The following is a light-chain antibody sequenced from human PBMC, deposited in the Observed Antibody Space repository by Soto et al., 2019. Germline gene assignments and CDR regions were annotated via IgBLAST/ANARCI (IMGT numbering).Light chain of an antibody. CDR2: INSDGSH. CDR1: SGHSSYA. V-gene: IGLV4-69*01. J-gene: IGLJ3*02. CDR3: QTWGTGIRV. Sequence: QLVLTQSPSASASLGASVKVTCTLSSGHSSYAIAWHQQQPEKGPRYLMKINSDGSHSKGDGIPDRFSGSSSGAERYLTISSLQSEDEADYYCQTWGTGIRVFGGGTKVTVL.